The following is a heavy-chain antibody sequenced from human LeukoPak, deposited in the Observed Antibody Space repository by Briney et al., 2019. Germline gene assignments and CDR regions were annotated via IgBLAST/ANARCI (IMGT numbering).Heavy chain of an antibody. CDR3: ATPYCSSLSCLDVFNI. J-gene: IGHJ3*02. V-gene: IGHV4-31*03. D-gene: IGHD2-2*01. Sequence: SQTLSLTCTVSGISISDGRYYWAWIRQRPGRGLEWIGYKYYSGSAKYNPSLKSRLTISIDTPENQFSLHLSSVTAADTAIYYCATPYCSSLSCLDVFNIWGQGSMVTVSS. CDR1: GISISDGRYY. CDR2: KYYSGSA.